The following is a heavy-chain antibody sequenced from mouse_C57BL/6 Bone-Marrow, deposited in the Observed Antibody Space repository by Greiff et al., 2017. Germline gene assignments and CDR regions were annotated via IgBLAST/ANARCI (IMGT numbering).Heavy chain of an antibody. D-gene: IGHD2-12*01. CDR2: ISNGGGST. CDR1: GFTFRDYY. Sequence: DVKLVESGGGLVQPGGSLKLSCAASGFTFRDYYMYWVRQTPEKRLEWVAYISNGGGSTYYPDTVKGRFTISRDNAKNTLYLQMSRLKSEDTAMYYCARQRTCYSDWYFDVWGTGTTVTVSS. CDR3: ARQRTCYSDWYFDV. J-gene: IGHJ1*03. V-gene: IGHV5-12*01.